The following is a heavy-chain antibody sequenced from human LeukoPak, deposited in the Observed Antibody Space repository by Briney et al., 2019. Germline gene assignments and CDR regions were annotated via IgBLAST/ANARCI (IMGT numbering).Heavy chain of an antibody. CDR1: GFTFSTSW. V-gene: IGHV3-74*01. CDR3: AAYSNYAYSFDP. J-gene: IGHJ5*02. D-gene: IGHD4-4*01. Sequence: GGSLRLSCAASGFTFSTSWMHWVRQGPGKGPVWVSRMNSDGRTIDYADSVKGRFIISRDNAKNTLYLQMNSLTDEDTAVYYCAAYSNYAYSFDPWGQGTLVTVSS. CDR2: MNSDGRTI.